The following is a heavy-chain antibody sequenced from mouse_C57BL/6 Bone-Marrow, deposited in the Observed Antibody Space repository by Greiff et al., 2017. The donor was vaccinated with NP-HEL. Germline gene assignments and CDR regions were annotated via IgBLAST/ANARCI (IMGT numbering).Heavy chain of an antibody. Sequence: VHLVESGAELVRPGTSVKVSCKASGYAFPNYLIEWVKQRPGQGLEWIGVINPGSGGTNYNEKFKGKATLTADKSSSTAYMQLSSLTSEDSAVYCCARCGSSNAMDYWGQGTSVTVSS. CDR1: GYAFPNYL. CDR2: INPGSGGT. J-gene: IGHJ4*01. D-gene: IGHD1-1*01. CDR3: ARCGSSNAMDY. V-gene: IGHV1-54*01.